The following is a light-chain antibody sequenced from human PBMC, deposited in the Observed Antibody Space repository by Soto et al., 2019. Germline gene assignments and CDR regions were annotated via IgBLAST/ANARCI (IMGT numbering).Light chain of an antibody. CDR1: QSISTW. Sequence: DIQMTQSPSTLSASVGDRVTITCRASQSISTWLAWYQQKPGKAPKVLIYQASALKSGVPSRFIGGGSGTDFTLTISGLQPDDFADYYCQQYKIYPFTFGPGTKV. J-gene: IGKJ3*01. CDR2: QAS. V-gene: IGKV1-5*03. CDR3: QQYKIYPFT.